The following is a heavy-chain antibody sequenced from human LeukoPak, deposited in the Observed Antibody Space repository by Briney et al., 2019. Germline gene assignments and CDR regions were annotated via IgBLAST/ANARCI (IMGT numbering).Heavy chain of an antibody. J-gene: IGHJ4*02. CDR3: ARTVDTAMVR. D-gene: IGHD5-18*01. V-gene: IGHV3-30*03. CDR2: ISYDGNNK. CDR1: GFTFSSYG. Sequence: PGRSLRLSCAASGFTFSSYGMHWVRQAPGKGLEWVAVISYDGNNKYYADSVKGRFTISRDNSKNTLYLQMNSLRAEDTAVYYCARTVDTAMVRWGQGTLVTVSS.